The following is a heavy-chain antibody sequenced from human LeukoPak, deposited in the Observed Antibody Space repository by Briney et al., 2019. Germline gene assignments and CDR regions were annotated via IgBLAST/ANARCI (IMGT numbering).Heavy chain of an antibody. V-gene: IGHV3-15*01. CDR2: IKSKTDGGTT. CDR1: GFTFSSYS. D-gene: IGHD3-9*01. CDR3: TTVRRLRYFDWLLFPHYYYYYYMDV. J-gene: IGHJ6*03. Sequence: GGSLRLSCAASGFTFSSYSMNWVRQAPGKGLEWVGRIKSKTDGGTTDYAAPVKGRFTISRDDSKNTLYLQMNSLKTEDTAVYYCTTVRRLRYFDWLLFPHYYYYYYMDVWGKGTTVTVSS.